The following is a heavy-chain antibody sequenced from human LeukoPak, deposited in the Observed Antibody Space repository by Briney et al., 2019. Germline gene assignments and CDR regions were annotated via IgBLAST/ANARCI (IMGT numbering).Heavy chain of an antibody. J-gene: IGHJ4*02. CDR2: ISGSGGST. CDR1: GFTFSTYA. D-gene: IGHD1-1*01. CDR3: AKERLTTTAFDY. V-gene: IGHV3-23*01. Sequence: PGGSLRLSCAASGFTFSTYAVSWIRQAPGKGLEWVSIISGSGGSTYYADSVKGRFTISRDNSKNTLYLQMNSLRAEDTAVYHCAKERLTTTAFDYWGQGTLVTVSS.